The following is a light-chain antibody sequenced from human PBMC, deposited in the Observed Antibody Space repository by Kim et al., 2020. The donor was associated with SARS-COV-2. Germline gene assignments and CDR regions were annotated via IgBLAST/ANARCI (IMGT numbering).Light chain of an antibody. V-gene: IGLV2-18*02. CDR2: EVT. CDR1: SSDVGFYNR. CDR3: SSYTTRSTWV. Sequence: GQSVTISCTGTSSDVGFYNRVSWYQQPPGTAPKLLIYEVTNRPSGVPDRFSGSKSGNTASLTISGLQAEDEADYYCSSYTTRSTWVFGGGTQLTVL. J-gene: IGLJ3*02.